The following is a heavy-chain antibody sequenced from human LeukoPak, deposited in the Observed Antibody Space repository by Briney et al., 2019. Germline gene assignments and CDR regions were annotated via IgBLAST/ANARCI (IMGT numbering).Heavy chain of an antibody. Sequence: SETLPLTCTVSGGSISSYYWSWIRQPPGKGLEWLGYIYYSGSTNYNPSLKSRVTISIDTSKNQFSLNLSSVAAADTAVYYCARNDYGDYVGRVAFDIWGQGTMVTVSS. CDR3: ARNDYGDYVGRVAFDI. V-gene: IGHV4-59*08. J-gene: IGHJ3*02. CDR1: GGSISSYY. CDR2: IYYSGST. D-gene: IGHD4-17*01.